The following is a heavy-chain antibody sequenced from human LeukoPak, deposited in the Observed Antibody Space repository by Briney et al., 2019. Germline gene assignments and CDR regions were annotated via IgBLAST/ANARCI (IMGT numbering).Heavy chain of an antibody. Sequence: ASVKVSCKASGYTFTSYGISWVRQAPGQGLEWMGWISAYNGNTNYAQKLQGRVTMTTDTSTSTAYMELRSLTPDDTALYYCARAGAAVTMFFDFWGQGTLVTVSS. CDR3: ARAGAAVTMFFDF. CDR1: GYTFTSYG. V-gene: IGHV1-18*01. D-gene: IGHD4-17*01. CDR2: ISAYNGNT. J-gene: IGHJ4*02.